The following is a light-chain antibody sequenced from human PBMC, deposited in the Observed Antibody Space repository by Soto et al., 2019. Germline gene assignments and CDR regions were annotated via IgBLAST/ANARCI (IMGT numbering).Light chain of an antibody. CDR1: QSVSSY. CDR3: EQRSNWPPVT. Sequence: EIVLTQSPATLSLSPGERATLSCRASQSVSSYLAWYQQKPGQAPRLLIYDASNMATGIPARFSGSGSGTDFTLTISSLGPEDFAIYYCEQRSNWPPVTFGGGTKVEIK. V-gene: IGKV3-11*01. CDR2: DAS. J-gene: IGKJ4*01.